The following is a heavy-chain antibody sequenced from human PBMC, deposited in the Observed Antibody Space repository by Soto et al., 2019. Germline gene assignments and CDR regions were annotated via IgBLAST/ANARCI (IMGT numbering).Heavy chain of an antibody. CDR2: INHSGST. V-gene: IGHV4-34*01. CDR3: ARAREDDIVATIAFDY. CDR1: GGSFSGYY. D-gene: IGHD5-12*01. J-gene: IGHJ4*02. Sequence: SETLSLTCAVYGGSFSGYYWSWIRQPPGKGLEWIGEINHSGSTNYNPSLKSRVTISVDMSKNQFSLKLSSVTAADTAVYYCARAREDDIVATIAFDYWGQGTQVTVSS.